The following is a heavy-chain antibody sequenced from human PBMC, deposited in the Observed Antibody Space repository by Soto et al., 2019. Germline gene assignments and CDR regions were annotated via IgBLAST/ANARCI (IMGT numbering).Heavy chain of an antibody. CDR3: ARHGEATLAGKGAFDY. J-gene: IGHJ4*02. D-gene: IGHD6-19*01. V-gene: IGHV4-39*01. Sequence: SETLSLTCTVSGGSVSNSGYYWGWIRQPPGKGLEWIGSVYYSGPTYYTPSLKSRATISKDTSKNQFSLKLTSVTAADTAVYYCARHGEATLAGKGAFDYWGQGTLVTVSS. CDR1: GGSVSNSGYY. CDR2: VYYSGPT.